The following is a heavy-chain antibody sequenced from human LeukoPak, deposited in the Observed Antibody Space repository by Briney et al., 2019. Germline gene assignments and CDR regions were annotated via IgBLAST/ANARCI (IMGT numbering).Heavy chain of an antibody. V-gene: IGHV3-66*01. CDR3: ARDVEFGYDSSGYYSPFDY. D-gene: IGHD3-22*01. Sequence: GGSLRLSCAASGFTVSSNFMSWVRQAPGKGLEWVSVIYSGGMTYYADSVKGRFTISRDNAKNSLYLQMNSLRAEDTAVYYCARDVEFGYDSSGYYSPFDYWGQGTLVTVSS. CDR1: GFTVSSNF. CDR2: IYSGGMT. J-gene: IGHJ4*02.